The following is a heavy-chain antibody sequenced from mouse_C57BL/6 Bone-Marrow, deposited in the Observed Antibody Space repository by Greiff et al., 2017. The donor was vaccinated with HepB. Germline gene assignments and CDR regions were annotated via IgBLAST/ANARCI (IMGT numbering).Heavy chain of an antibody. D-gene: IGHD1-1*01. V-gene: IGHV1-5*01. J-gene: IGHJ2*01. CDR2: IYPGNSDT. CDR1: GYTFTSYW. Sequence: EVQLQQSGTVLARPGASVKMSCKTSGYTFTSYWMHWVKQRPGQGLEWIGAIYPGNSDTSYNQKFKGKAKLTAVTSASTAYMELSSLTDEDSAVYYCTRGITTVVPDYWGQGTTLTVSS. CDR3: TRGITTVVPDY.